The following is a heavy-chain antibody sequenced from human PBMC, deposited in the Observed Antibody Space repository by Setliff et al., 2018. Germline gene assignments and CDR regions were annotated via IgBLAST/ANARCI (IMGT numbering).Heavy chain of an antibody. CDR3: ARDGSYYDRGGNRTWFFDL. CDR1: GASVSSHY. V-gene: IGHV4-59*02. Sequence: SETLSLTCNVSGASVSSHYWDWIRQPPGKGLEWIGFIYYTGSTHYNPSLKSRLTMSVDTSKNQFSLNLKSVTAADTAVYFCARDGSYYDRGGNRTWFFDLWGRGTLVTVSS. D-gene: IGHD3-22*01. J-gene: IGHJ2*01. CDR2: IYYTGST.